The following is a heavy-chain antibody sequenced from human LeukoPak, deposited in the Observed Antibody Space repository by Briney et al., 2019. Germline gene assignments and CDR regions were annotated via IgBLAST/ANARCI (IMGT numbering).Heavy chain of an antibody. Sequence: PSETLSLTCTVSGGSISSYYWSWLRQPPGKGLEWIGYIYYSGSTNYNPSLKSRVTISVDTSKNHFSLKLSSVTAADTAVYYCARVMEGYCSSTSCEPSFDYWGQGTLVTVSS. CDR3: ARVMEGYCSSTSCEPSFDY. J-gene: IGHJ4*02. V-gene: IGHV4-59*01. CDR2: IYYSGST. D-gene: IGHD2-2*01. CDR1: GGSISSYY.